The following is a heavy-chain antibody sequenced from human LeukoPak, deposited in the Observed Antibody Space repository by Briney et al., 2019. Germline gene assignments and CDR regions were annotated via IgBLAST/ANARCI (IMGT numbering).Heavy chain of an antibody. V-gene: IGHV1-69*04. CDR2: IIPVLNIT. CDR1: GDTFSSSA. CDR3: ARDQGLTAPPPYGLDV. D-gene: IGHD5-18*01. Sequence: SSLKISCKTSGDTFSSSAITWVRHAPGHGLEWMGRIIPVLNITTYAQKYQGSVMITADTSTSTVYMELSSLRSEETAVYYCARDQGLTAPPPYGLDVWGQGTTVIVSS. J-gene: IGHJ6*02.